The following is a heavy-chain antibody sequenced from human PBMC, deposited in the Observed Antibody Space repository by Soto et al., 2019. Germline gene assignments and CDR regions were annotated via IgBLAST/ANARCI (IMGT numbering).Heavy chain of an antibody. D-gene: IGHD3-3*01. V-gene: IGHV4-59*08. CDR2: IYYSGST. J-gene: IGHJ4*02. CDR3: AGTKPKFLEWLLFDY. Sequence: PSETLSLTCTVSGGSISSYYWSWIRQPPGKGLEWIGYIYYSGSTNYNPSLKSRVTISVDTSKNQFSLKLSSVTAADTAVYYCAGTKPKFLEWLLFDYWGQGTLVTVSS. CDR1: GGSISSYY.